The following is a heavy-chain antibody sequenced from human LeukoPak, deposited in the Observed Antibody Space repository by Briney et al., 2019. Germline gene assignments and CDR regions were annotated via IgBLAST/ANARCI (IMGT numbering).Heavy chain of an antibody. V-gene: IGHV4-4*07. CDR3: ARMNFYDSTGYFPGHYMDV. J-gene: IGHJ6*03. CDR1: GGPIYSYY. Sequence: SETLSLTCTVSGGPIYSYYWSWIRQTAGKGLEWIGRLYPGVSTDYNPSLKSRVTISVDTSKKQFALKLSAVTAADTAAYYCARMNFYDSTGYFPGHYMDVWGKGTTVTVSS. D-gene: IGHD3-22*01. CDR2: LYPGVST.